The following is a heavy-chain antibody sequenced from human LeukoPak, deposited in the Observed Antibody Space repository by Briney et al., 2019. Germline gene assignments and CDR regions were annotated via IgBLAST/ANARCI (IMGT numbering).Heavy chain of an antibody. V-gene: IGHV4-34*01. D-gene: IGHD2-8*01. CDR3: AGSKENGGFYYFDY. CDR1: GGSFSGYY. Sequence: SETLSLTCAVYGGSFSGYYWSWIRQPPGKGLEWIGEINHSGSTNYNPSLKSRVTISVDTSKNQFSLKLSSVTAADTAVYYCAGSKENGGFYYFDYWGQGTLVTVSS. J-gene: IGHJ4*02. CDR2: INHSGST.